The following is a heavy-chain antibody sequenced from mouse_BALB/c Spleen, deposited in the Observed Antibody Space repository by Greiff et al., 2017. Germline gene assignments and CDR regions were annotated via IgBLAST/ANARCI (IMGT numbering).Heavy chain of an antibody. J-gene: IGHJ3*01. CDR3: ASGGDYGVPAWFAY. V-gene: IGHV1S135*01. D-gene: IGHD2-4*01. CDR2: IDPYNGGT. CDR1: GYAFTSYN. Sequence: VQLQQSGPELVKPGASVKVSCKASGYAFTSYNMYWVKQSHGKSLEWIGYIDPYNGGTSYNQKFKGKATLTADTSSSTAYMQLSSLTSEDSAIYYCASGGDYGVPAWFAYWGQGTLVTVSA.